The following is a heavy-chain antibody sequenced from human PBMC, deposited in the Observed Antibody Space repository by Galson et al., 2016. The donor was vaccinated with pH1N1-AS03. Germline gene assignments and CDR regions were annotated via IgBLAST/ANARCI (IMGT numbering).Heavy chain of an antibody. Sequence: SGGAFNSYAISWVRQAPGQGLEWMGGIIPIFGTTNNAQKFQDRITITADESTKIAYMELSSLRSEDTAVYYCARDGEYSNSSPMGYFDYWGQGTLVTVSS. CDR3: ARDGEYSNSSPMGYFDY. CDR1: GGAFNSYA. CDR2: IIPIFGTT. J-gene: IGHJ4*02. V-gene: IGHV1-69*01. D-gene: IGHD6-6*01.